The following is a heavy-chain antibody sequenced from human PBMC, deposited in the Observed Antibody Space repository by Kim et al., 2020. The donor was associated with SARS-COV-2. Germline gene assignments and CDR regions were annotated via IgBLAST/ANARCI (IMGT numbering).Heavy chain of an antibody. CDR1: GFTFSSYA. Sequence: GGSLRLSCAASGFTFSSYAMHWVRQAPGKGLEWVAVISYDGSNKYYADSVKGRFTISRDNSKNTLYLQMNSLRAEDTAVYYCARRTEHDAFDIWGQGTMVTVSS. V-gene: IGHV3-30*04. CDR2: ISYDGSNK. J-gene: IGHJ3*02. CDR3: ARRTEHDAFDI.